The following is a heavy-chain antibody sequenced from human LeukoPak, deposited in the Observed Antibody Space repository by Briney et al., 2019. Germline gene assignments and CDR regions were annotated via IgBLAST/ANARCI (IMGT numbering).Heavy chain of an antibody. CDR1: GFTFSSNS. D-gene: IGHD3-10*01. CDR3: ARNLWDGSGSYYNY. J-gene: IGHJ4*02. CDR2: ISGSSGNI. Sequence: GGPLRLSCAASGFTFSSNSMTWVRQAPGKGLEWVSAISGSSGNIYYADSVKGRFTISRDNSKNTLYLQMNSLRAEDTAVYYCARNLWDGSGSYYNYWGQGTLVTVSS. V-gene: IGHV3-23*01.